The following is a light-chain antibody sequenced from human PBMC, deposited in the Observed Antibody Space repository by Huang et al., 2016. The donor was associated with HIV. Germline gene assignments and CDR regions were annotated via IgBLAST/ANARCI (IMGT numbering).Light chain of an antibody. CDR1: QNICNN. CDR2: GAS. V-gene: IGKV3-15*01. CDR3: LHYNHWPPWT. Sequence: EMVLTQSPATLSVSPGERATLSCTASQNICNNLAWYQHKPGQAPRLLIHGASTRATGITARFSGSGSGTHFTLTIHSLQSEDFAVYFCLHYNHWPPWTFGPGTRVEI. J-gene: IGKJ1*01.